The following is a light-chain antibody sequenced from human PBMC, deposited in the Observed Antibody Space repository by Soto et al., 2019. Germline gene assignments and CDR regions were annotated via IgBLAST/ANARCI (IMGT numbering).Light chain of an antibody. CDR3: SSYSSSSTLV. CDR1: SSDVGGYNY. V-gene: IGLV2-14*01. CDR2: EVS. Sequence: QSALTQPASVSGSRGQSITIACTGTSSDVGGYNYVSWFQQHPGKAPKLMISEVSNRPSGVSNRFSASKSGNTASLTISGLQSEDEATYYCSSYSSSSTLVFGTGTKVTVL. J-gene: IGLJ1*01.